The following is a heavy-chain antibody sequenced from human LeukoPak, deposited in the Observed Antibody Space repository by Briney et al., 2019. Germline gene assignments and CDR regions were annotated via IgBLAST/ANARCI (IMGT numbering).Heavy chain of an antibody. CDR3: ARGHCSGGSCSLGYYYYGMDV. D-gene: IGHD2-15*01. Sequence: PGGSLRLSCAASGFTFSSYAMHWVRQAPGKGLEWVAVISYDGSNKYYADSVKGRFTISRDNSKNTLYLQMNSLRAEDTAVYYCARGHCSGGSCSLGYYYYGMDVWGQGTTVTVSS. CDR1: GFTFSSYA. CDR2: ISYDGSNK. J-gene: IGHJ6*02. V-gene: IGHV3-30*04.